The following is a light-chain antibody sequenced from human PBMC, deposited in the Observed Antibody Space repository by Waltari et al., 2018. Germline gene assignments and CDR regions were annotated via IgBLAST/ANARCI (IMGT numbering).Light chain of an antibody. CDR1: SSDVGDYNY. V-gene: IGLV2-11*01. CDR2: DVT. J-gene: IGLJ1*01. CDR3: CSFAGTYYV. Sequence: QSALTQPRSVSGSPGQSVAISCTRTSSDVGDYNYVSWYQQDPGKAPKVMIYDVTKRPSGVPDRFSGSKSGNTASLTISELQAEDEADYYCCSFAGTYYVFGTGTKVTVL.